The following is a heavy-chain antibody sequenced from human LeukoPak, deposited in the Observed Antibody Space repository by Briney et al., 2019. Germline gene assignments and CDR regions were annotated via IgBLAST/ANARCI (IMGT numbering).Heavy chain of an antibody. CDR2: ISYDGSNK. D-gene: IGHD2-2*01. CDR3: ARERRKIVVVPAAKGAFDI. V-gene: IGHV3-30-3*01. CDR1: GFTFSSYA. Sequence: GGSLRLSCAASGFTFSSYAMHWVRQAPGKGLEWMAVISYDGSNKYYADSVKGRFTISRDNSKNTLYLQMNSLRAEDTAVYYCARERRKIVVVPAAKGAFDIWGQGTMVTVSS. J-gene: IGHJ3*02.